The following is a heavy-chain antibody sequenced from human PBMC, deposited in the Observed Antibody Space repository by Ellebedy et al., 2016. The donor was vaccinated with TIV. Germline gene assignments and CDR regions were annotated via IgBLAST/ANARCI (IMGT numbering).Heavy chain of an antibody. CDR1: GFTFGDFA. D-gene: IGHD5-24*01. CDR2: IRSKAFGGTT. CDR3: TRGRLEMATTFDY. J-gene: IGHJ4*02. V-gene: IGHV3-49*03. Sequence: PGGSLRLSCTASGFTFGDFAMTWFRQAPGKGLEWVSFIRSKAFGGTTEYAASVKGRFTVSRDDSKGIAYLQVNSLKTEDTAVYYCTRGRLEMATTFDYWGQGTMVTVSS.